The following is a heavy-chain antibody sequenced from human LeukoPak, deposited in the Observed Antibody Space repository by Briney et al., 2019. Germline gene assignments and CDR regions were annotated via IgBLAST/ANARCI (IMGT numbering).Heavy chain of an antibody. CDR3: ARDRDSSSWVFDY. V-gene: IGHV3-21*01. CDR1: GFTFSSYS. J-gene: IGHJ4*02. CDR2: ISSNSSYI. D-gene: IGHD6-13*01. Sequence: GGSLRLSCAASGFTFSSYSMNWVRQAPGKGLEWVSSISSNSSYIYYADSVKGRFTISRDNAKNSLYLQMNSLRAEDTAVYYCARDRDSSSWVFDYWGQGTLVTVSS.